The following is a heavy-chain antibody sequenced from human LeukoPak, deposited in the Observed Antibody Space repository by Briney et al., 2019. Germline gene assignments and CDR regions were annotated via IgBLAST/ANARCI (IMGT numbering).Heavy chain of an antibody. V-gene: IGHV3-30*02. J-gene: IGHJ4*02. CDR2: IRYDGSNK. Sequence: GGSLRLSCAASGFTFSSYGMHWVRQAPGKGLEWVAFIRYDGSNKYYADSVKGRFTISRDNSKNTLYLQMNSLRAEDTAVYYCAKDLGDPIAARRRGSDYWGQGTLVTVSS. CDR3: AKDLGDPIAARRRGSDY. CDR1: GFTFSSYG. D-gene: IGHD6-6*01.